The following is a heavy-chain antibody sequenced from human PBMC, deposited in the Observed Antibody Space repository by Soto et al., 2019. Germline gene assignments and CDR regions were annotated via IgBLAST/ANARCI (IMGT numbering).Heavy chain of an antibody. V-gene: IGHV4-34*01. CDR3: ARVTGRYYYGMDV. CDR2: INHSGST. J-gene: IGHJ6*02. CDR1: GGSFSGYY. Sequence: PSETLSLTCAVYGGSFSGYYWSWIRQPPGKGLEWIGEINHSGSTNYNPSLKSRVTISVDTSKNQFPLKLSSVTAADTAVYYCARVTGRYYYGMDVWGQGTTVT.